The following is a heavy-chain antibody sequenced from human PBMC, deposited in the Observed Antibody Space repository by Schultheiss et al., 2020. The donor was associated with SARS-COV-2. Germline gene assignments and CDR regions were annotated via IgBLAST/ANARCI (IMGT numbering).Heavy chain of an antibody. CDR2: INHSGST. D-gene: IGHD2-2*02. CDR1: GGSFSGYY. V-gene: IGHV4-34*01. CDR3: ASSYTLRGYMDV. J-gene: IGHJ6*03. Sequence: SETLSLTCAVYGGSFSGYYWSWIRQPPGKGLEWIGEINHSGSTNYNPSLKSRVTISVDRSKNQFSLKLSSVTAADTAVYYCASSYTLRGYMDVWGKGTTVTVSS.